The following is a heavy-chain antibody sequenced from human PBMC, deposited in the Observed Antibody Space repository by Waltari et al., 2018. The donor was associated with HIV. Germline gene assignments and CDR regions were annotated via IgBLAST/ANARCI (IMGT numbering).Heavy chain of an antibody. Sequence: QVQLVESGGGVVQPGKSLRLSCAASGFTCSHFGIPWARQAPGKGLDWVAVISFDGRNEYYADSVKGRFTISRDNSKNTVYLQMNSLRADDTAVYYCAKEGWELLQFGYYFDYWGQGTLVTVSS. CDR1: GFTCSHFG. J-gene: IGHJ4*02. CDR2: ISFDGRNE. CDR3: AKEGWELLQFGYYFDY. V-gene: IGHV3-30*18. D-gene: IGHD1-26*01.